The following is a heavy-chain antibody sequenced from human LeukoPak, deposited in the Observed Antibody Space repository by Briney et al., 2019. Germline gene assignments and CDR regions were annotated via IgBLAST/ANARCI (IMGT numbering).Heavy chain of an antibody. CDR2: IKSKTGGGTA. CDR1: GFTFSNAW. J-gene: IGHJ4*02. CDR3: TTQLYCTSTTCIPY. D-gene: IGHD2-2*01. Sequence: PGGSLRLSCAASGFTFSNAWMSWVRQAPGKGLEWVGRIKSKTGGGTADYAAPVKGRFTISRDDSKNTLYLQMNSLKTEDIAVYYCTTQLYCTSTTCIPYWGQGNLVTVSS. V-gene: IGHV3-15*01.